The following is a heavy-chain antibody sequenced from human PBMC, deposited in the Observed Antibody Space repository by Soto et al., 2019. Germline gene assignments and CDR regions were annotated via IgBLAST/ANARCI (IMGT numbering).Heavy chain of an antibody. D-gene: IGHD3-10*01. Sequence: QGQLVESGGGVVQPGRSLRLYCAASGFTFSTYGMHWARQAPGEGLEWVAVISYDGINKYYVDSVKGRFTISRDNSKNTLYLQMNSLRGEDTAVYYCARDQTSGSGSYWDYWGQGTLVTVSS. CDR3: ARDQTSGSGSYWDY. CDR2: ISYDGINK. J-gene: IGHJ4*02. V-gene: IGHV3-30*03. CDR1: GFTFSTYG.